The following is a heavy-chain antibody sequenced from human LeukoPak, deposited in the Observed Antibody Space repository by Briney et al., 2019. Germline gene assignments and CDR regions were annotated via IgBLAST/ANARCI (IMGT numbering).Heavy chain of an antibody. CDR3: AISVVTTFDF. D-gene: IGHD4-23*01. J-gene: IGHJ4*02. Sequence: TGGSLRLSCAASGFTFSSYAMSGVRRAPGKGLEWVSGISGRGGSTYYADSVKGRFTISRNNSKNTLYLQMNSLRAEDTAVYYCAISVVTTFDFWGQGTLVTVSS. V-gene: IGHV3-23*01. CDR2: ISGRGGST. CDR1: GFTFSSYA.